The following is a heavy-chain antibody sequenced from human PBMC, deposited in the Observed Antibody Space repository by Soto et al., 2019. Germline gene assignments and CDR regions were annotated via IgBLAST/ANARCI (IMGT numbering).Heavy chain of an antibody. CDR3: ARGVVVPAAMAKWYYYYYMDV. J-gene: IGHJ6*03. CDR2: MNPNSGNT. V-gene: IGHV1-8*02. Sequence: ASVKVSCKASGYTFTSYDINWVRRATGQGLEWMGWMNPNSGNTGYAQKFQGRVTMTRNTSISTAYMELSSLRSEDTAVYYCARGVVVPAAMAKWYYYYYMDVWGKGTTVTVSS. CDR1: GYTFTSYD. D-gene: IGHD2-2*01.